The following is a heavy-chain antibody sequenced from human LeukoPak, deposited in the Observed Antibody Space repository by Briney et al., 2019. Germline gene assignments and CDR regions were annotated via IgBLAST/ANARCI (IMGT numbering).Heavy chain of an antibody. J-gene: IGHJ6*04. CDR1: GGTFSSYA. CDR2: IIPIFGTA. V-gene: IGHV1-69*01. CDR3: ARGGSWVSYYYYYGRDV. Sequence: ASVKVSCKASGGTFSSYAISWVRQAPGQGLEWMGGIIPIFGTANYAQKFQGRVTITADESTSTAYMELSSLRSEDTAVYYCARGGSWVSYYYYYGRDVWGKGTRVTVSS. D-gene: IGHD6-13*01.